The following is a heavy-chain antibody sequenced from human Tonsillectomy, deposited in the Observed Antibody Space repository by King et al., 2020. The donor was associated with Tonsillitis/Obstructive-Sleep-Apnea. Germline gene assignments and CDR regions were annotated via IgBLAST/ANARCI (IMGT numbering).Heavy chain of an antibody. CDR1: GFTFSTYA. V-gene: IGHV3-30*01. CDR2: ISYDGSNI. J-gene: IGHJ4*02. D-gene: IGHD6-6*01. Sequence: VQLVESGGGVVQPGRSLSLSCAASGFTFSTYAMHWVRPAPGKGLEWVAVISYDGSNIYYADSVKGRFTISRDNSKNTLFLQMNSLRVEDTAVYYCARDGLEYSSSRAPDYWGQGTLVTVSS. CDR3: ARDGLEYSSSRAPDY.